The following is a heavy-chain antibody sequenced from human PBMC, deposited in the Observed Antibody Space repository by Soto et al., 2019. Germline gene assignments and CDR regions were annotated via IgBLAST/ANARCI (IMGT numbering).Heavy chain of an antibody. D-gene: IGHD6-19*01. CDR1: GSITNHH. J-gene: IGHJ4*02. V-gene: IGHV1-46*01. CDR2: FNPSGLST. Sequence: QVHLVQSGAEVKKPGASVNVSCQASGSITNHHMHWVRQAPGQGLEWMGIFNPSGLSTTYAQKFQGRVTITRDTTTSTVYMELSSLTSEDTAVYFCAKFTHRGPIAVAGPLGSWGQGTLVIVSS. CDR3: AKFTHRGPIAVAGPLGS.